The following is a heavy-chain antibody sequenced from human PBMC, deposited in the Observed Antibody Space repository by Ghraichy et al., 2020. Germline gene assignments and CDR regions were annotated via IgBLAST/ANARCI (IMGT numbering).Heavy chain of an antibody. V-gene: IGHV1-2*02. J-gene: IGHJ4*02. CDR2: INPNSGGT. D-gene: IGHD3-22*01. CDR3: VRSYDSSGIDFDY. Sequence: ASAKVSCKASGYTFTGYYMHWVRQAPGQGLEWMGWINPNSGGTNYAQKFQGRVTMTRDTSISTAYMELSRLRSDDTAVYYCVRSYDSSGIDFDYWGQGTLVTVSS. CDR1: GYTFTGYY.